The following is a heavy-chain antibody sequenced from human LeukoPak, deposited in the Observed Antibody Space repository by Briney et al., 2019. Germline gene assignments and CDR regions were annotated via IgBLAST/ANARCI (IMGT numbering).Heavy chain of an antibody. J-gene: IGHJ5*02. V-gene: IGHV1-2*02. CDR3: ARLLYSSGWLVFDP. CDR2: INPNSGGT. D-gene: IGHD6-19*01. Sequence: ASVKVSCKASGYTFTGYYMHWVRQAPGQGLEWMGWINPNSGGTNYARKFQGRVTMTRGTSISAAYMELSRLRSDDTAVYYCARLLYSSGWLVFDPWGQGTLVTVSS. CDR1: GYTFTGYY.